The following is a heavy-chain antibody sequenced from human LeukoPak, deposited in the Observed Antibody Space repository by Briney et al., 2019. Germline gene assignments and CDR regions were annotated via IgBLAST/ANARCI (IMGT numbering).Heavy chain of an antibody. CDR3: ARVVVTALLDWFDP. CDR2: IYYSGST. V-gene: IGHV4-59*01. J-gene: IGHJ5*02. Sequence: SETLSLTCTVSGGSISSYYWSWIRQPPGKGLEWIGYIYYSGSTNYNPSLKSRVTISVDTSKNQFSLKLSSVTAADTAVYYCARVVVTALLDWFDPWGQGTLVTVSS. CDR1: GGSISSYY. D-gene: IGHD2-21*02.